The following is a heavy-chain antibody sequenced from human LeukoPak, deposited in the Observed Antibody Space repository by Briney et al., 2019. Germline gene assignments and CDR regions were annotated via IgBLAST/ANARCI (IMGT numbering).Heavy chain of an antibody. Sequence: GGSLRLSCAASGFTFGDTWMNWVRQVPGQGLEWVANIKQDGSEKFYVASVKGRFTISRDNGKSSLYLQMNPLRAEDTALYYCATSYDMGWLIGYWGQGTLVTVSS. CDR1: GFTFGDTW. V-gene: IGHV3-7*03. CDR3: ATSYDMGWLIGY. CDR2: IKQDGSEK. D-gene: IGHD3/OR15-3a*01. J-gene: IGHJ4*02.